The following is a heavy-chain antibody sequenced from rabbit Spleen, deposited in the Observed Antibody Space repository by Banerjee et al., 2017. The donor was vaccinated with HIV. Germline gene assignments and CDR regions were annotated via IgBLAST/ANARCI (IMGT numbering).Heavy chain of an antibody. V-gene: IGHV1S47*01. CDR3: ARSRYYDFDYNGYTYAMTNNL. Sequence: EESGGDLVKPGASLTLTCTASGFSFSSYYWICWVRQAPGKGPEWIACIYNGDGTTYSAWWLNGRFTISRRTSLSSVTLQMTSLTAADTATCFCARSRYYDFDYNGYTYAMTNNLWGQGTLVTVS. D-gene: IGHD6-1*01. J-gene: IGHJ4*01. CDR1: GFSFSSYY. CDR2: IYNGDGTT.